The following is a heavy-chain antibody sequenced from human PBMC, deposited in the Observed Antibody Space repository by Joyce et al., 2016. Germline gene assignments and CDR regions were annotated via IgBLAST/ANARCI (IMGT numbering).Heavy chain of an antibody. Sequence: QLVESGGGVVKPGGSLRLSCEASGSKFSSSSMSWFRQAPGKGVEWVAAISGTSYYKFHAETVRGRFTVSRDNAKKTLYLQMNSLRAEDSAVFYYARGGISYYYAMDVWGQGTTVTVSS. CDR2: ISGTSYYK. CDR1: GSKFSSSS. CDR3: ARGGISYYYAMDV. V-gene: IGHV3-21*01. D-gene: IGHD3-16*01. J-gene: IGHJ6*02.